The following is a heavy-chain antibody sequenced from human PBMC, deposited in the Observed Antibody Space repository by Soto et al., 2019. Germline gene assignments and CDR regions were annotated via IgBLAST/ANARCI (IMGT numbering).Heavy chain of an antibody. V-gene: IGHV3-49*03. D-gene: IGHD5-18*01. J-gene: IGHJ4*02. CDR1: GFTFRDYA. CDR3: TRDHYGGGFNSGSFDS. CDR2: IKSKAFGGTP. Sequence: PGGSLRLSCSPSGFTFRDYAMNWFRQAPGKGLEWVGFIKSKAFGGTPEYAASVKGGFTISRDDSMSIAYLQMNRVKTDDTAVYFCTRDHYGGGFNSGSFDSWGQGTTVTSPQ.